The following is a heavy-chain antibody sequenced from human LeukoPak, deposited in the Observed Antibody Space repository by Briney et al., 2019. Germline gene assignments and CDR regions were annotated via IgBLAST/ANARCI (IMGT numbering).Heavy chain of an antibody. J-gene: IGHJ4*02. Sequence: VASVKVSCKASGYTFTSHFIHWVRQAPGQGLEWMGIINPSGGAPSYAQKFQGRVTMTTDTSTSTVHMGLSSLRSDDTAVYSCAREGSSALDYWGQGALVTVSS. CDR2: INPSGGAP. CDR1: GYTFTSHF. V-gene: IGHV1-46*01. CDR3: AREGSSALDY. D-gene: IGHD3-10*01.